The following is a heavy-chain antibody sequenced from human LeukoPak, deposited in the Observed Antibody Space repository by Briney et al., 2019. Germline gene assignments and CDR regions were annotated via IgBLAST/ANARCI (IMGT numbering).Heavy chain of an antibody. Sequence: GGSLRLSCAASGFTVSSNYMSWVRQAPGKGLEWVGRVTSESAGGTTDYPAVVKGRFSISRDDSTNMVYLQMNSLKTEDTALYYCTTDLGDYGDYLREWGQGTLVTVSS. D-gene: IGHD4-17*01. CDR2: VTSESAGGTT. V-gene: IGHV3-15*01. CDR1: GFTVSSNY. CDR3: TTDLGDYGDYLRE. J-gene: IGHJ4*02.